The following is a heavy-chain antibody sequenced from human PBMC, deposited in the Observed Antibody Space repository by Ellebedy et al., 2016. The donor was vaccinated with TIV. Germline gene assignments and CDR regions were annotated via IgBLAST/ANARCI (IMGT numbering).Heavy chain of an antibody. Sequence: SETLSLTXTVSGDSLKHYHWSWIRQPAGKGLEWIGRIFVSGDTIYNPSLKSRVTLSIDPSRNQFSLKMVSPTAADTAVYYCATSVNFRHEFWGRGTLVTVSA. CDR3: ATSVNFRHEF. D-gene: IGHD2/OR15-2a*01. V-gene: IGHV4-4*07. CDR1: GDSLKHYH. CDR2: IFVSGDT. J-gene: IGHJ4*02.